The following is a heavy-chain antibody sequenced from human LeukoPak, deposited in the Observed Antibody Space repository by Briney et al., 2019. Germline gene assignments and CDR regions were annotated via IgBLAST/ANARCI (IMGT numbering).Heavy chain of an antibody. J-gene: IGHJ4*02. V-gene: IGHV1-2*02. CDR3: ARGLGTVTTLSYYVAD. Sequence: VASVKVSCKASGYTFTDYYMHWVRQAPGQGLEWMGWINPNSGGASYPRKFQGRVTMTRDTSISTAYMEVSRLRSDDTAVYYCARGLGTVTTLSYYVADWGQGTLVTVSS. CDR2: INPNSGGA. D-gene: IGHD4-17*01. CDR1: GYTFTDYY.